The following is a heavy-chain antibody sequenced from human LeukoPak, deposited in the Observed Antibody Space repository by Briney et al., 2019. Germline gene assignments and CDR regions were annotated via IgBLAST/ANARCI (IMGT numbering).Heavy chain of an antibody. CDR2: IWYDGSKK. Sequence: GRSLRLSCAPSGFTFSTYGMHWVRQAPGKGLEWVAVIWYDGSKKFNADFVKGRFTISRDNSKNTLYLQMNRLRAEDTAVYYCARQALVGVDYWGQGILVTVSS. D-gene: IGHD1-26*01. V-gene: IGHV3-33*03. CDR3: ARQALVGVDY. CDR1: GFTFSTYG. J-gene: IGHJ4*02.